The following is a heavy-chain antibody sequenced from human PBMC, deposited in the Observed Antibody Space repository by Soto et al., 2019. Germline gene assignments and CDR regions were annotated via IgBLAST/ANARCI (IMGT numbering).Heavy chain of an antibody. J-gene: IGHJ4*02. Sequence: QVQLQESGPGLVKPSQTLSLTCTVSGGSISSGGYYWSWIRQHPGKGLEWIGYIYYSGSTYYNPSLKSRVTRSVDTSKNQFSLKLSSVTAADTAVYYCARVVCSGGSCLFDYWGQGTLVTVSS. CDR1: GGSISSGGYY. V-gene: IGHV4-31*03. CDR2: IYYSGST. CDR3: ARVVCSGGSCLFDY. D-gene: IGHD2-15*01.